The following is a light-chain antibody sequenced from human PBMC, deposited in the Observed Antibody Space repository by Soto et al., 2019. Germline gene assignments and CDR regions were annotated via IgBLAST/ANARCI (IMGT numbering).Light chain of an antibody. V-gene: IGLV2-23*02. CDR1: SSDVGSYNL. CDR3: SSYAGSSTFV. Sequence: QSALTQPASVSGSPGQSITISCTGTSSDVGSYNLVSWYQQLTGKAPKLMIYEVSNRPSGVSNRFSGSKSGNTASLTISGLQAEDEADYYCSSYAGSSTFVFGSGTKVTVL. CDR2: EVS. J-gene: IGLJ1*01.